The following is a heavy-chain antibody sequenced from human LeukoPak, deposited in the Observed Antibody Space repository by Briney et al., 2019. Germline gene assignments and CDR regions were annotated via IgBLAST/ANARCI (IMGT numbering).Heavy chain of an antibody. J-gene: IGHJ3*01. V-gene: IGHV3-9*01. Sequence: QTGGSLRLSCVASGFRFDDYVMHWVRHVPGKGPEWVSRIGWDGVNRGYADSVKGRFTISRDNAKSSLYLQMNSLRVEDTALYYCARGIVDAFDVWGQGTMVTVS. CDR1: GFRFDDYV. CDR2: IGWDGVNR. D-gene: IGHD3-16*01. CDR3: ARGIVDAFDV.